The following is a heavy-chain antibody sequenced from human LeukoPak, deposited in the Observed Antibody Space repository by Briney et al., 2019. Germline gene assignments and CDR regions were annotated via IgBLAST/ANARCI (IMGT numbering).Heavy chain of an antibody. CDR2: INSGGGVT. Sequence: PGGSLRLSCAASGFIFSAFGMTWVRQAPGKGLEWVSAINSGGGVTYYADSVKGRFTISRGNSENTLFLQMDSLRAEDTAVYFCASSLGFWNAEFTSITDWGQGTQVTVSS. D-gene: IGHD1-1*01. CDR1: GFIFSAFG. CDR3: ASSLGFWNAEFTSITD. V-gene: IGHV3-23*01. J-gene: IGHJ4*02.